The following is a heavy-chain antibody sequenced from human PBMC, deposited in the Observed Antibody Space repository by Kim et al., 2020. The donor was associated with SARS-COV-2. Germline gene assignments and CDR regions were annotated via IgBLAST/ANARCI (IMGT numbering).Heavy chain of an antibody. CDR2: T. J-gene: IGHJ5*02. Sequence: TFHNPSLKGRVYISLDVSMSQFSLNLSSVTAADTATYYCARGSGSYSRFDPWGQGTLVTVSS. D-gene: IGHD3-10*01. CDR3: ARGSGSYSRFDP. V-gene: IGHV4-31*02.